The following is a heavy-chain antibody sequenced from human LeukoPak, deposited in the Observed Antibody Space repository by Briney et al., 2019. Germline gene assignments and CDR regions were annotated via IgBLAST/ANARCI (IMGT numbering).Heavy chain of an antibody. D-gene: IGHD1-26*01. V-gene: IGHV3-33*07. CDR3: ARDFRGERLLNYYYGMDG. CDR1: GFTISSYG. Sequence: GESLTLSCVVSGFTISSYGMYWVRHAPATGLEWEAVIWYDASKKSYADSVKGRFTIPRDKCKTTHSLQMNSLRAEDTAVYYCARDFRGERLLNYYYGMDGWGQGTTVTVSS. J-gene: IGHJ6*02. CDR2: IWYDASKK.